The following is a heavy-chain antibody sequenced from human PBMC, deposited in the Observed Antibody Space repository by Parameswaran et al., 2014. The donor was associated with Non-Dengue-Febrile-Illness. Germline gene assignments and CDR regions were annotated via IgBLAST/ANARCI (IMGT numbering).Heavy chain of an antibody. CDR1: GFTFSSYA. V-gene: IGHV3-23*01. Sequence: GGSLRLSCAASGFTFSSYAMSWVRQAPGKGLEWVSAISGSGGSTYYADSVKGRFTISRDNSKNTLYLQMNSLRAEDTAVYYCAKGGRSITMVRGETLDYWGQGTLVTVSS. D-gene: IGHD3-10*01. CDR2: ISGSGGST. CDR3: AKGGRSITMVRGETLDY. J-gene: IGHJ4*02.